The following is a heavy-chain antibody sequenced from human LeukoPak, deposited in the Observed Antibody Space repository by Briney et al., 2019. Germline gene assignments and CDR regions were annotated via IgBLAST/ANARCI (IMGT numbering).Heavy chain of an antibody. D-gene: IGHD5-12*01. CDR2: ISSNGKSI. J-gene: IGHJ4*02. CDR3: VRASYTGFDLHFDQ. CDR1: GFRFGDYG. Sequence: GGSLRLSCAASGFRFGDYGMAWVRQAPGKGLEWVSYISSNGKSILHADSVKGRITISRDNAKKSLYLQLGGLRVEDSAFYYCVRASYTGFDLHFDQWGQGTLVTVSS. V-gene: IGHV3-69-1*02.